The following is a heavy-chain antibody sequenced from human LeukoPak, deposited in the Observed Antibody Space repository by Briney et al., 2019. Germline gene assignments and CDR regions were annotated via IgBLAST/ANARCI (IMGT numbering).Heavy chain of an antibody. Sequence: SETLSLTCSVSGDSLNRNLYHWTWIRQSPGEGVEWIVNIYNSETTYYKPSLSSRVTVPVDTLKNHFSLKLTSVTAADTAFYYCARHGDGGLDSWGQGILVTVSS. J-gene: IGHJ4*02. CDR3: ARHGDGGLDS. V-gene: IGHV4-39*01. CDR1: GDSLNRNLYH. D-gene: IGHD2-15*01. CDR2: IYNSETT.